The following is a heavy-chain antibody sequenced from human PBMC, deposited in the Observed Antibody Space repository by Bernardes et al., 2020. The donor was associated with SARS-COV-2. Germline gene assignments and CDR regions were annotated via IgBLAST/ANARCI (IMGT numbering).Heavy chain of an antibody. J-gene: IGHJ6*02. CDR2: IKPSGGST. CDR3: ARMVVPAARKIGWYDYYGRDG. D-gene: IGHD2-2*01. CDR1: GYTFTSYY. V-gene: IGHV1-46*01. Sequence: SVEVSCKASGYTFTSYYMHWVRQAPGQGLEWTGIIKPSGGSTSYPQKLQRRVTMTRNTSTSTDYMELGSLESEDSAVYYCARMVVPAARKIGWYDYYGRDGWRQGTTLTVPS.